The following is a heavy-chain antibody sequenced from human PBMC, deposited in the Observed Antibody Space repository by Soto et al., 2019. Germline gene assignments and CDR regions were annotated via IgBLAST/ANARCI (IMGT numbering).Heavy chain of an antibody. J-gene: IGHJ6*02. CDR1: GFTFDDYT. CDR3: AKDTRGNDFSLYGMDV. D-gene: IGHD3-3*01. V-gene: IGHV3-43*01. CDR2: ISWDGGST. Sequence: ESGGVVVQPGGSLRLSCAASGFTFDDYTMHWVRQAPGKGLEWVSLISWDGGSTYYADSVKGRFTISRDNSKNSLYLQMNSLRTEDTALYYCAKDTRGNDFSLYGMDVWGQGTTVTVSS.